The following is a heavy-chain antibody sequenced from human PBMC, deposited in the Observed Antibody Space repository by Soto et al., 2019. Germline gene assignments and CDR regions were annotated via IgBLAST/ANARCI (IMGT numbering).Heavy chain of an antibody. D-gene: IGHD4-4*01. CDR1: GGSISSSSYY. Sequence: QLQLQESGPGLVKPSETLSLTCTVSGGSISSSSYYWGWIRQPPGKGLEWIGSIYYSGSTYYNPSLKSLVTISVDTSKNQFSLKRSSVTAADTAAYYWARRVRENYSNYLAYWGQGTLVTVSS. J-gene: IGHJ4*02. CDR2: IYYSGST. V-gene: IGHV4-39*01. CDR3: ARRVRENYSNYLAY.